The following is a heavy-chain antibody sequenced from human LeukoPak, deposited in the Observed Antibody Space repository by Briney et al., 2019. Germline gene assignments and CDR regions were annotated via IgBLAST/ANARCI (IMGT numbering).Heavy chain of an antibody. CDR3: ARGRPYSGGYHLDY. CDR1: GGSISSSYYY. D-gene: IGHD1-26*01. J-gene: IGHJ4*02. Sequence: SETLSLTCTVSGGSISSSYYYWGWIRQPPGKGLEWIGSIYYSGSTYYNPSLKSRVTISVDTSKNQFSLKLRSVTAADTAVYYCARGRPYSGGYHLDYWGQGTLVTVSA. CDR2: IYYSGST. V-gene: IGHV4-39*01.